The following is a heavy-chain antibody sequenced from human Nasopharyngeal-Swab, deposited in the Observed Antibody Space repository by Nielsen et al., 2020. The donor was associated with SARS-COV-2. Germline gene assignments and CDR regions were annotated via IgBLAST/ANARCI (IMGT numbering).Heavy chain of an antibody. CDR3: AKDRDSGDDSDDYYHYYVMDV. Sequence: GGSLRLSCLASGFTFNNNAMTWVRQAPGKGLEWVSTVSGSGKITYYADSVKGRFTISRDNSKNTLFLQMNSLRAEDTAIYYCAKDRDSGDDSDDYYHYYVMDVCGQGTTVTVSS. V-gene: IGHV3-23*01. CDR1: GFTFNNNA. D-gene: IGHD5-12*01. J-gene: IGHJ6*02. CDR2: VSGSGKIT.